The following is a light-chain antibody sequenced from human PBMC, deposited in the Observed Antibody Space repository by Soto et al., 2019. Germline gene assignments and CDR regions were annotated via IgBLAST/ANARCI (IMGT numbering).Light chain of an antibody. CDR1: QSVSNN. J-gene: IGKJ4*01. CDR3: QQYNNWPPLT. CDR2: GAS. Sequence: EILMTQSPATLSVSPGERATLSCRASQSVSNNLAWYQQKPGQAPRLLIYGASTRATGIPARFSGSGSGTEFTLTISSLQSEDFAVYYCQQYNNWPPLTFGGGTNVEIK. V-gene: IGKV3-15*01.